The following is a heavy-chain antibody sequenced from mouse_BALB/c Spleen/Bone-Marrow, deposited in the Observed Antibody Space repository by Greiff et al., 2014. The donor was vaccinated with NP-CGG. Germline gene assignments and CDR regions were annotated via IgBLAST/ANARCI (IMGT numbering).Heavy chain of an antibody. D-gene: IGHD2-3*01. CDR2: IYPYNGGT. CDR1: GYTFSDYN. J-gene: IGHJ3*01. V-gene: IGHV1S29*02. CDR3: ARGWLLSWFAY. Sequence: EVQLQQSGPELVKPGASVKISCKASGYTFSDYNMHWVKQSHGKSLEWIGNIYPYNGGTGYNQKFQRKATLTVDNSSSTAYMELRSLTSEDSAVYHCARGWLLSWFAYWGQGTLVTVSA.